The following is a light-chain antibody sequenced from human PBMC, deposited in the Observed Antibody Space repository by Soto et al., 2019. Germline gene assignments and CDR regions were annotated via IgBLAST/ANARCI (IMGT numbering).Light chain of an antibody. J-gene: IGKJ5*01. CDR1: QNINNY. V-gene: IGKV1-33*01. CDR2: DAS. CDR3: QQYENLPT. Sequence: DIQMTQSPSSLSASVGDRVTITCQASQNINNYLNWYQQKPGRAPKLLIYDASNLEAGVPSRFRGSGSGTDFTFTISRLQPEDIATYYRQQYENLPTVGQGTRLEIK.